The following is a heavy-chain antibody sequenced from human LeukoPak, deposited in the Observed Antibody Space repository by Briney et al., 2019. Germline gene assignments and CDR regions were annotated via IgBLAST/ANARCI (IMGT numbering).Heavy chain of an antibody. CDR2: IYHSGST. Sequence: PSGTLSLTCAVSGGSISSSNWWSWVRQPPGKGLEWIGEIYHSGSTNYNPSLKSRVTISVDKSKNQLSLKLSSVTAADTAVYYCARVDYYGSGSHDAFDIWGQGTMVTVSS. V-gene: IGHV4-4*02. D-gene: IGHD3-10*01. J-gene: IGHJ3*02. CDR1: GGSISSSNW. CDR3: ARVDYYGSGSHDAFDI.